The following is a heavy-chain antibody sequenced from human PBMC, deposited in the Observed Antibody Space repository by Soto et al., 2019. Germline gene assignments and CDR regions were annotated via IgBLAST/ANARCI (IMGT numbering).Heavy chain of an antibody. V-gene: IGHV3-30*18. CDR3: AKSPSKARDYEVLAGYSGYFDS. Sequence: GGSLKLSCAASGFIFSDFGMSWVRQAPGKGLEWVAVTSFDGSHEYYAASAKGRFTISRDNSKNMLLLQMDNVRAEDTAVYYCAKSPSKARDYEVLAGYSGYFDSWGLGTLVTVSS. CDR2: TSFDGSHE. CDR1: GFIFSDFG. D-gene: IGHD3-9*01. J-gene: IGHJ4*02.